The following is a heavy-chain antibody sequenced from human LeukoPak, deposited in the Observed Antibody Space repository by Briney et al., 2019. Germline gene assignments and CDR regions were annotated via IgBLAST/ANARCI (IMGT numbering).Heavy chain of an antibody. D-gene: IGHD2-2*02. J-gene: IGHJ6*02. V-gene: IGHV1-8*02. CDR3: ARVLYCSSTSCYTFSLSRYYYYYGMDV. CDR2: MNPNSGNT. Sequence: ASVKVSCKASGYTFTSYDINWVRQATGQGLEWMGWMNPNSGNTGYAQKFQGRVTMTRNTSISTAYMELSSLRSEDTAVYYCARVLYCSSTSCYTFSLSRYYYYYGMDVWGQGTTVTVSS. CDR1: GYTFTSYD.